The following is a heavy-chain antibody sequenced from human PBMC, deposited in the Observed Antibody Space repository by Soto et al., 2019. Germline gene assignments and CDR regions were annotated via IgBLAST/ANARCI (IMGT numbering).Heavy chain of an antibody. CDR3: ARTYYGMDV. CDR2: INHSGST. Sequence: SETLSLTCAVYGGSFSGYYWSWIRQPPGKGLEWIGEINHSGSTNYNPSLKSRVIISVDTSKNQFSLKLSSVTAADTAVYYCARTYYGMDVWGQGTTVTVSS. V-gene: IGHV4-34*01. CDR1: GGSFSGYY. J-gene: IGHJ6*02.